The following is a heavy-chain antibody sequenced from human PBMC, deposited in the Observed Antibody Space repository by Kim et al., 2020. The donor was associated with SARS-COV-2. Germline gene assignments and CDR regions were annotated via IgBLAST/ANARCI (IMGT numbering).Heavy chain of an antibody. V-gene: IGHV1-46*01. D-gene: IGHD5-18*01. J-gene: IGHJ6*02. CDR2: INPSGGST. Sequence: ASVKVSCKASGYTFTSYYMHWVRQAPGQGLEWMGIINPSGGSTSYAQKFQGRVTMTTDTSTSTVYMELSSLRSEDTAVYYCARVPRIQLWSPSYGMDVWGQWTTFTLSS. CDR3: ARVPRIQLWSPSYGMDV. CDR1: GYTFTSYY.